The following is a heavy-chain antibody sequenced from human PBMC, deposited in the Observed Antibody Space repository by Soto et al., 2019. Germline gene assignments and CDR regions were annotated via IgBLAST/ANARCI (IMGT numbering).Heavy chain of an antibody. V-gene: IGHV3-48*03. Sequence: GGSLRLSCADSRFTFSRYEMNWVRQAPGKGLEWVSYISSSSSTLYYADSVKGRFTISRDNAKNSLYLQMNSLRAEDTAVYYCARGGSGSYFWYFDLWGRGTLVTVSS. J-gene: IGHJ2*01. CDR3: ARGGSGSYFWYFDL. CDR2: ISSSSSTL. D-gene: IGHD1-26*01. CDR1: RFTFSRYE.